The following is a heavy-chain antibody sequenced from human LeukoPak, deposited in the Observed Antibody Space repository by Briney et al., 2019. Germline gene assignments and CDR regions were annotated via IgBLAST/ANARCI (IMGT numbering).Heavy chain of an antibody. CDR2: ITWDGGST. CDR3: ARDGQWLVDAFDI. V-gene: IGHV3-43D*03. D-gene: IGHD6-19*01. Sequence: GGSLRLSCVGSGFTFGEYGMHWVRQVPGQGLEWVSHITWDGGSTYYAGSVKGRFTISRDNSKNSLYLQMNSLGAEDTAVYYCARDGQWLVDAFDIWGQGTMVTVSS. J-gene: IGHJ3*02. CDR1: GFTFGEYG.